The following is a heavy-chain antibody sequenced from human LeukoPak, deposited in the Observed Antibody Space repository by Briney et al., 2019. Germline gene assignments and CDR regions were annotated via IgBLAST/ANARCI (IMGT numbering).Heavy chain of an antibody. V-gene: IGHV1-8*02. CDR3: ARVRAMITFGGVIDHFDY. Sequence: GASVKVSCKASGYTFTGYYMHWVRQAPGQGLEWMGWMNPNSGNTGYAQKFQGRVTMTRNTSISTAYMELSSLRSEDTAVYYCARVRAMITFGGVIDHFDYWGQGTLVTVSS. J-gene: IGHJ4*02. CDR2: MNPNSGNT. D-gene: IGHD3-16*02. CDR1: GYTFTGYY.